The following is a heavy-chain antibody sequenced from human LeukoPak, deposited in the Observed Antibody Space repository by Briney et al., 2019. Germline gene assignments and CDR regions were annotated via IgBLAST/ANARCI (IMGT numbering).Heavy chain of an antibody. CDR3: ARASKPVLRYFDCGVCAFDI. CDR1: GGTFSSYA. J-gene: IGHJ3*02. CDR2: IIPIFGTA. Sequence: GASVKVSCKASGGTFSSYAISWVRQAPGQGLEWMGGIIPIFGTANYAQKFQGRVTITTDVSTSTAYMELSSLRSEDTAVYYCARASKPVLRYFDCGVCAFDIWGQGTMVTVSS. V-gene: IGHV1-69*05. D-gene: IGHD3-9*01.